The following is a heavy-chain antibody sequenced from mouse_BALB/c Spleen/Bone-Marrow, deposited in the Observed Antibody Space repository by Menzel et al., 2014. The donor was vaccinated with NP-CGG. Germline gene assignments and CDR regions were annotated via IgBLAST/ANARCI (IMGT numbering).Heavy chain of an antibody. V-gene: IGHV3-6*02. Sequence: EVHLVESGPGLVKPSQSLSLTCSVTGYSITSGYYWNWIRQFPGNQLEWMGYISYDGSNNYNPSLKNRISITRDTSKSQFFLKLNSVTTEDTSTYHCAILLRWARFAYWGQGTLVTVSA. CDR3: AILLRWARFAY. CDR2: ISYDGSN. J-gene: IGHJ3*01. D-gene: IGHD1-1*01. CDR1: GYSITSGYY.